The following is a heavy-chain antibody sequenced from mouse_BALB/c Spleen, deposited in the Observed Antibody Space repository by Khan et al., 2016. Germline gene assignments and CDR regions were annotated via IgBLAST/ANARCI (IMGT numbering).Heavy chain of an antibody. CDR3: ACTSNCYYGALDY. CDR2: FDPANDNT. Sequence: VQLKESGAELVKPGASVKLSCTASGFNIKDTYMHWVKQRHEQGLVWIGRFDPANDNTIYDPKFQGKATITAETYSNTAYLQPSSLTTADTAVDFCACTSNCYYGALDYWVQGTSVPVSS. D-gene: IGHD1-1*01. CDR1: GFNIKDTY. J-gene: IGHJ4*01. V-gene: IGHV14-3*02.